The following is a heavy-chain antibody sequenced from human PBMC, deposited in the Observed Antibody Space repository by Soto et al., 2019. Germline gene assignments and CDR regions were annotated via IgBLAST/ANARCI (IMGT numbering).Heavy chain of an antibody. Sequence: ASVKDSCKASGYTFTSYGISWVRQAPGQGLEWMGWISTYNGNTKYAQKLQGRVTMTTDTSTSTAYMELRSLRSDDTAVFYCAREMVRGVGSDYWGQGTLVTVSS. D-gene: IGHD3-10*01. CDR1: GYTFTSYG. CDR2: ISTYNGNT. J-gene: IGHJ4*02. V-gene: IGHV1-18*01. CDR3: AREMVRGVGSDY.